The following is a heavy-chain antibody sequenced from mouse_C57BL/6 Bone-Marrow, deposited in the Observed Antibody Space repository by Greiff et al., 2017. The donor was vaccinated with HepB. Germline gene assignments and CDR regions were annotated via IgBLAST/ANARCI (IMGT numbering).Heavy chain of an antibody. CDR2: IDPENGDT. J-gene: IGHJ4*01. V-gene: IGHV14-4*01. CDR1: GFNIKDDY. D-gene: IGHD1-1*01. Sequence: VQLQQSGAELVRPGASVKLSCTASGFNIKDDYMHWVKQRPEQGLEWIGWIDPENGDTEYASKFQGKATRTADTSSNTAYLQLSSLTSEDTAVYYCTTDYGRDYAMDYWGQGTSVTVSS. CDR3: TTDYGRDYAMDY.